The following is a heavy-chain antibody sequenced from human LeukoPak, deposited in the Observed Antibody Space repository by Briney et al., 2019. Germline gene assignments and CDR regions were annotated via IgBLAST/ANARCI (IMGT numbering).Heavy chain of an antibody. CDR3: ASSDYGDYILDY. V-gene: IGHV3-11*06. J-gene: IGHJ4*02. Sequence: GGSLRLSCAASGFTFSDYYMSWIRQAPGKGRGGVSYISSSSSYTNYADSVKGRFTISRDNAKNSLYLQMNSLRAEDTAVYYCASSDYGDYILDYWGQGTLVTVSS. CDR2: ISSSSSYT. D-gene: IGHD4-17*01. CDR1: GFTFSDYY.